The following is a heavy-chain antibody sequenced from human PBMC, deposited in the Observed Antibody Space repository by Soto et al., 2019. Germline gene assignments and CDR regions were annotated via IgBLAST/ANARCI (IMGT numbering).Heavy chain of an antibody. D-gene: IGHD6-13*01. CDR2: IYYSGST. CDR1: GGSISSSSYY. Sequence: SETLSLTCTVSGGSISSSSYYWGWIRQPPGKGLEWIGSIYYSGSTYYNPSLKSRVTISVDTSKNQFSLKLSSVTAADTAVYYCARQAAADPVRNWFDPWGQGTLVTVSS. J-gene: IGHJ5*02. V-gene: IGHV4-39*01. CDR3: ARQAAADPVRNWFDP.